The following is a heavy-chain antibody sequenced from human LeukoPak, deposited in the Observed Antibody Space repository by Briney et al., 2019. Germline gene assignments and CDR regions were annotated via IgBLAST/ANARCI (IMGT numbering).Heavy chain of an antibody. CDR3: AKSPEPDDSSGYPLDY. Sequence: PGGSLRLSCAASGFTFYDYAMHWVRHAPGKGLEWVSGISWNSGSIGYADSVKGRFTISRDNAKNSLYLQMNSLRAEDTALYYCAKSPEPDDSSGYPLDYWGQGTLVTVSS. CDR1: GFTFYDYA. CDR2: ISWNSGSI. D-gene: IGHD3-22*01. V-gene: IGHV3-9*01. J-gene: IGHJ4*02.